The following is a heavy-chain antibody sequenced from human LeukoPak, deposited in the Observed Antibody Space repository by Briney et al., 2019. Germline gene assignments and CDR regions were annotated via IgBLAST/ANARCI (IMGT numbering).Heavy chain of an antibody. Sequence: PGGSLRLSCAASGFLFSSYAMSWVRQAPGKGLEWVSAISGSGGSTYYADSVKGRFTISRDNSKNTLYLQMNSLRAEDTAVYYCAKDPKKYYYDSSGSLDYWGQGTLVTVSS. CDR3: AKDPKKYYYDSSGSLDY. D-gene: IGHD3-22*01. CDR2: ISGSGGST. J-gene: IGHJ4*02. V-gene: IGHV3-23*01. CDR1: GFLFSSYA.